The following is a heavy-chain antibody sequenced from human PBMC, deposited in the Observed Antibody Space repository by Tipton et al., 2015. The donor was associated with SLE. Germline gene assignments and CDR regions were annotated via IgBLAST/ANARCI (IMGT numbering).Heavy chain of an antibody. D-gene: IGHD6-19*01. Sequence: SLRLSCAASGFTFSSYGMHWVRQAPGKGLGWVTFLQYDESNTYYADSVKGRFTISRDTSKNTLYLQMNSLRVEDTAVYYCAKDRGRSTGWYPFDSWGQGTLVTVSS. J-gene: IGHJ4*02. V-gene: IGHV3-30*02. CDR1: GFTFSSYG. CDR3: AKDRGRSTGWYPFDS. CDR2: LQYDESNT.